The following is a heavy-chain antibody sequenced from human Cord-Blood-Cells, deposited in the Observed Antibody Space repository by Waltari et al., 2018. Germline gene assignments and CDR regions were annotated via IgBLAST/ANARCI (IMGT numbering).Heavy chain of an antibody. V-gene: IGHV2-5*01. Sequence: QIPLKESGPPLVKPPQPLTLTCTFPGLPLSTSGVGVGWLLQPPGKALEWLALIYWNDDKRYSPSLKSRLTITKDTSKNQVVLTMTNMDPVDTATYYCAHTGSPSSLTGWYFDLWGRGTLVTVSS. J-gene: IGHJ2*01. CDR1: GLPLSTSGVG. CDR3: AHTGSPSSLTGWYFDL. CDR2: IYWNDDK. D-gene: IGHD7-27*01.